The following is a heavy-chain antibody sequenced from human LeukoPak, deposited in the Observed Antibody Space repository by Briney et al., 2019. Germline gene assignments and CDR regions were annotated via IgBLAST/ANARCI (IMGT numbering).Heavy chain of an antibody. CDR3: AKTATMVRGVQNFDY. D-gene: IGHD3-10*01. J-gene: IGHJ4*02. CDR2: ISGSGGST. Sequence: GRSLRLSCAASGFTFSIYAMGAVRRGPGKRPEWVSAISGSGGSTYYADSVKGRFTISRDNSKNTLYLQMNSLRAEDTAVYYCAKTATMVRGVQNFDYWGQGTLVTVSS. V-gene: IGHV3-23*01. CDR1: GFTFSIYA.